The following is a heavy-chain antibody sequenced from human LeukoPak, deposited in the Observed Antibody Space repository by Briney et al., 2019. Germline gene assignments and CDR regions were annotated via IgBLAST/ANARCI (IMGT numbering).Heavy chain of an antibody. CDR3: AKDRPSYSSSGRLFDY. D-gene: IGHD6-13*01. CDR1: GFIFSSYG. V-gene: IGHV3-30*02. Sequence: GGSLRFSCAASGFIFSSYGMHWVRQARGKGLEWVAFIRYDEINKYYADSVKGRFTISRDNSKNTLYLQMNSLRAEDTAVYYCAKDRPSYSSSGRLFDYWGQGTLVTVSS. J-gene: IGHJ4*02. CDR2: IRYDEINK.